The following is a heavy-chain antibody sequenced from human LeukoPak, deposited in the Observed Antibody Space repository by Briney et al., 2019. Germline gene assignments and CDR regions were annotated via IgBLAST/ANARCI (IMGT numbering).Heavy chain of an antibody. J-gene: IGHJ1*01. Sequence: GGSLRLSCAASGFTFSSYWMHWVRQTPGKGLVWVSRIKSDGSTRYADSVKGRFTISRDNAKNTVSLQMNSLRAEDTGVYYCARAPSEIGGYYPEYFRHWGQGTLVTVSP. V-gene: IGHV3-74*01. CDR1: GFTFSSYW. D-gene: IGHD3-22*01. CDR3: ARAPSEIGGYYPEYFRH. CDR2: IKSDGST.